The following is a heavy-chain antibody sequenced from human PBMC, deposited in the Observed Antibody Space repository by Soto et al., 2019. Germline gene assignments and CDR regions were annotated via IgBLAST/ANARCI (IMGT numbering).Heavy chain of an antibody. J-gene: IGHJ4*02. CDR2: ISYDGSNK. V-gene: IGHV3-30*18. D-gene: IGHD1-26*01. CDR1: GFTFSSYG. CDR3: AKSHFLVGDGDYFDY. Sequence: PGGSLRLSCAAPGFTFSSYGMHWVRQAPGKGLEWVAVISYDGSNKYYADSVKGRFTISRDNSKNTLYLQMNSLRAEDTAVYYRAKSHFLVGDGDYFDYWGQGTLVTVSS.